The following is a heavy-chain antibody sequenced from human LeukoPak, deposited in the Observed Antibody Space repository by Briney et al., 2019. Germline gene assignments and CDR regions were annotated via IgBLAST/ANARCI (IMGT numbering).Heavy chain of an antibody. CDR2: ISYDGSNK. CDR1: GFTFSSYG. J-gene: IGHJ6*02. CDR3: AKGLGYWSGGSCQQTRDGMDV. D-gene: IGHD2-15*01. V-gene: IGHV3-30*18. Sequence: GGSLRLSCAASGFTFSSYGMHWVRQAPGKGLEWVAVISYDGSNKYYADSVKGRFTISRDNSKNTLYLQMNSLGAEDTAVYYWAKGLGYWSGGSCQQTRDGMDVWGQGTTVTVSS.